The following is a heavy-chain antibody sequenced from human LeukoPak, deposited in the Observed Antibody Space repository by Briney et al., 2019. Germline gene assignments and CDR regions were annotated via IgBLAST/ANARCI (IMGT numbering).Heavy chain of an antibody. CDR1: GFNFSPYW. J-gene: IGHJ5*02. V-gene: IGHV3-74*01. CDR2: IKGDGSST. CDR3: ARSDRFDP. D-gene: IGHD2-21*02. Sequence: GGSLRLSCATSGFNFSPYWMHWVRQAPGKGLVWVSRIKGDGSSTTYADSVKGRFTISRDNAKNTLYLQMNGLRDEDTAVYYCARSDRFDPWGQGTLVTVSS.